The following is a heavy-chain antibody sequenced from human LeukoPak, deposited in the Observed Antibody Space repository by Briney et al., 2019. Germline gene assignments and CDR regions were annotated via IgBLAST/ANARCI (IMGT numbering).Heavy chain of an antibody. CDR2: INPSGST. V-gene: IGHV4-34*01. J-gene: IGHJ2*01. CDR1: GVSSTNYY. CDR3: ARGRGL. Sequence: SETLSLTCAVYGVSSTNYYCSWIRQSPGKGLEWIGEINPSGSTNYNPSLKSRVTMSVGTSKNQFSLKLSSVTAADTAVYFCARGRGLWGRGTLVTVSS.